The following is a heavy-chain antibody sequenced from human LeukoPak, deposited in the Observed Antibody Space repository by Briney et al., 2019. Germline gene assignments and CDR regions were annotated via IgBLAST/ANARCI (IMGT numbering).Heavy chain of an antibody. Sequence: GASVKVSCKASGYTFTSYPMHWLRQAPGQRLEWMGWINAGNGNTKYSQKFQGRVTITRDTSASTAYMELSSLRSEDTAVYYCARDSAIWQQLVRGWFDPWGQGTLVTVSS. CDR1: GYTFTSYP. CDR3: ARDSAIWQQLVRGWFDP. D-gene: IGHD6-13*01. J-gene: IGHJ5*02. CDR2: INAGNGNT. V-gene: IGHV1-3*01.